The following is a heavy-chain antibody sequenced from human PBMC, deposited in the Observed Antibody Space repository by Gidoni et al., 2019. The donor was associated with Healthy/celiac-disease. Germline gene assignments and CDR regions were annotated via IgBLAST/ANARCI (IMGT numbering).Heavy chain of an antibody. CDR1: GGSISSYY. Sequence: QVQLQESGPGLVKPSETLSLTCTVSGGSISSYYWSWIRQPPGKGLEWIGYIYYSGRTNYNPSLKSRVTISVDTSKNQFSLKLSSVTAADTAVYYCARDGDGLNAFDIWGQGTMVTVSS. V-gene: IGHV4-59*01. D-gene: IGHD3-16*01. J-gene: IGHJ3*02. CDR3: ARDGDGLNAFDI. CDR2: IYYSGRT.